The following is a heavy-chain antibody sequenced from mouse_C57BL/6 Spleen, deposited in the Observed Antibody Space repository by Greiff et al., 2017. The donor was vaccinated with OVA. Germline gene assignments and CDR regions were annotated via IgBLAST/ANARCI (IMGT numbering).Heavy chain of an antibody. D-gene: IGHD2-10*01. V-gene: IGHV1-26*01. Sequence: EVQLQQSGPELVKPGASVKISCKASGYTFTDYYMNWVKQSHGKSLEWIGDINPNNGGTSYNQKFKGKATLTVDKSSSTAYMELRSLTSEDSAVYYCATAYYGAYWGQGTLVTVSA. CDR2: INPNNGGT. J-gene: IGHJ3*01. CDR3: ATAYYGAY. CDR1: GYTFTDYY.